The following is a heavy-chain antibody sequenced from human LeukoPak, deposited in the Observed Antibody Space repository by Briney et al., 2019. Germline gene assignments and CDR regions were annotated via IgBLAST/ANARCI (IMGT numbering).Heavy chain of an antibody. V-gene: IGHV4-34*01. CDR1: GGSFSGYY. Sequence: SETLSLTCAVYGGSFSGYYWSWIRQPPGKGLEWIGEINHSGSTNYNPSLKSRVTISVDTSKNQFSLKLSSVTAADTAVYYCARVGAWGFTMVRGATPNWFDPWGQGTLVTVSS. D-gene: IGHD3-10*01. CDR2: INHSGST. CDR3: ARVGAWGFTMVRGATPNWFDP. J-gene: IGHJ5*02.